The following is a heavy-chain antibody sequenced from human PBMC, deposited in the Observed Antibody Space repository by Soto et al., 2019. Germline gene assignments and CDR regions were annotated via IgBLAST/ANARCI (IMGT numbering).Heavy chain of an antibody. D-gene: IGHD2-2*01. V-gene: IGHV4-34*01. Sequence: LSLTCAVYGGSFSGYYWSWIRQPPGKGLEWIGEINHSGSTIYNPSLKSRVTISVDTSKNQFSLKLSSVTAADTAVYYCARGLFRIVVVPARGPVYFDYWGQGTLVTVSS. J-gene: IGHJ4*02. CDR3: ARGLFRIVVVPARGPVYFDY. CDR2: INHSGST. CDR1: GGSFSGYY.